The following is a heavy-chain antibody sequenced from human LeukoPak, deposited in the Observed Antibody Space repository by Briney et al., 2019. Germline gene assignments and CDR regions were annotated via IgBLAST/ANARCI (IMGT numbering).Heavy chain of an antibody. CDR3: AKDSGYDILTGYYSVFDY. D-gene: IGHD3-9*01. CDR2: IRYDGSNK. V-gene: IGHV3-30*02. CDR1: GFTFSSYG. J-gene: IGHJ4*02. Sequence: GGSLRLSCAASGFTFSSYGTHWVRQAPGKGLEWVAFIRYDGSNKYYADSVKGRFTISRDNSKNTLYLQMNSLRAEDTAVYYCAKDSGYDILTGYYSVFDYWGQGTLVTVSS.